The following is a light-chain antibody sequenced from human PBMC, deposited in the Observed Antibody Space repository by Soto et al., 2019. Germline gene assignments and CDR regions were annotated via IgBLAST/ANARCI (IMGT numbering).Light chain of an antibody. CDR3: VLYMGSGVWV. CDR2: STS. Sequence: QTVVTQEPSFSVSPGGTVTLTCGLSSGSVSTSYYPTWYQQTPGQAPRTIIYSTSTRSSGVPDRFSGSILGNKAALTITGAQADDESHYYCVLYMGSGVWVFGGGTKLTVL. CDR1: SGSVSTSYY. V-gene: IGLV8-61*01. J-gene: IGLJ3*02.